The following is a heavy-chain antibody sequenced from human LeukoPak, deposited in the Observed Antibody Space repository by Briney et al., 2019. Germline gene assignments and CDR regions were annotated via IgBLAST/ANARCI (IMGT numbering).Heavy chain of an antibody. CDR2: IYYSGST. CDR1: GGSISSSSYY. Sequence: PSETLSLTCTVSGGSISSSSYYWGWIRQPPGKGLEWIGSIYYSGSTYYNPSLKSRVTISVDTSKNQFSLKLSSVTAADTAVYYCARVGSGWREDFDYWGQGTLVTVSS. J-gene: IGHJ4*02. D-gene: IGHD6-19*01. V-gene: IGHV4-39*07. CDR3: ARVGSGWREDFDY.